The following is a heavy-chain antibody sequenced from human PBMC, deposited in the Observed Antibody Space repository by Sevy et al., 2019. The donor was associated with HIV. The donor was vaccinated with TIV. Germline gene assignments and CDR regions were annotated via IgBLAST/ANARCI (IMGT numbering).Heavy chain of an antibody. D-gene: IGHD6-6*01. CDR2: ISAYNGNT. V-gene: IGHV1-18*01. CDR3: VRGGALYSSSSIDY. J-gene: IGHJ4*02. CDR1: GYTFTSYG. Sequence: ASVKVSCKASGYTFTSYGISWVRQAPGQGLEWMGWISAYNGNTEYEQRFQGRVTLTTETSTSTAYMDLRSLKSDDTAVYYCVRGGALYSSSSIDYWGQGTLVTVSS.